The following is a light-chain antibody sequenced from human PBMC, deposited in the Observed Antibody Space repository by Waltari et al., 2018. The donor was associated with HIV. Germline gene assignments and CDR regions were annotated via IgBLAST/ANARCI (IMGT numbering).Light chain of an antibody. Sequence: EIVMTQSPATLSVSPGERATLSCRASQCVSSNLAWYQQKPGQAPRLLIYGASTRATGIPARFSGSGSGTELTLTISSLPSEDFAVYYCQQYNNWPPLTFGGGTKVEI. J-gene: IGKJ4*01. CDR1: QCVSSN. CDR2: GAS. V-gene: IGKV3-15*01. CDR3: QQYNNWPPLT.